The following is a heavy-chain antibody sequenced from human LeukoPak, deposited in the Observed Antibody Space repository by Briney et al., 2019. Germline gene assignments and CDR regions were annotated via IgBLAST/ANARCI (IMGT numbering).Heavy chain of an antibody. J-gene: IGHJ4*02. CDR1: GFTFSTYG. CDR2: INLNSRTI. CDR3: ARGPLWFGESNNPIDY. V-gene: IGHV3-48*01. Sequence: GGSLRLSCAASGFTFSTYGMNWVRQAPGKGLEWVSYINLNSRTIDNADSVKGRFTISRDNAKNSIYLQMNSLRAEDTALYYCARGPLWFGESNNPIDYWGQGTLVTVSS. D-gene: IGHD3-10*01.